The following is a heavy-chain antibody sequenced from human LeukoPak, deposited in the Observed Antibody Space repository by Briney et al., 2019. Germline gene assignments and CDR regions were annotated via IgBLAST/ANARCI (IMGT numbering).Heavy chain of an antibody. CDR3: ARDRTRDCSGGGCYRHYFDY. V-gene: IGHV3-33*01. CDR2: IWYDGSNK. D-gene: IGHD2-15*01. CDR1: GFTFSRYG. Sequence: AGGSLRLSCAASGFTFSRYGMHWVRQAPGKGLEWVAIIWYDGSNKYYADSVRGRFTISRDNSKNTLYLQMNSLRAEDTAMYYCARDRTRDCSGGGCYRHYFDYWGQGTLVTVSS. J-gene: IGHJ4*02.